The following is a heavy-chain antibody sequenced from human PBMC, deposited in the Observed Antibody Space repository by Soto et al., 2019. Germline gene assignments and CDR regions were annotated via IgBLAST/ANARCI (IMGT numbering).Heavy chain of an antibody. CDR3: ARRWSSTSSLDL. CDR1: GYTFTSYG. CDR2: ISGYNGNT. J-gene: IGHJ2*01. Sequence: QFQLVQSGAEVKKPGASVKVSCKASGYTFTSYGICWVRQSPGHGLEGMGLISGYNGNTNYAQNLQGRGTRTTDTSTSTVYMELRSLRSDDTDVYYCARRWSSTSSLDLWGRGTLVIVSS. V-gene: IGHV1-18*01. D-gene: IGHD2-2*01.